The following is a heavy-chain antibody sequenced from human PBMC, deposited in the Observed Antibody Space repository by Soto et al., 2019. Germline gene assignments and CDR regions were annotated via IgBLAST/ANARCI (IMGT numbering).Heavy chain of an antibody. CDR2: ISSSSSTI. Sequence: PGGSLRLSCAASGFTFSSYSMNWVRQAPGKGLEWVSYISSSSSTIYYADSVKGRFTISRDNAKNTLYLQMNSLRAEDTAVYYCARLVSGSYYQHFDYWGQGTLVTVSS. D-gene: IGHD3-10*01. J-gene: IGHJ4*02. CDR3: ARLVSGSYYQHFDY. CDR1: GFTFSSYS. V-gene: IGHV3-48*01.